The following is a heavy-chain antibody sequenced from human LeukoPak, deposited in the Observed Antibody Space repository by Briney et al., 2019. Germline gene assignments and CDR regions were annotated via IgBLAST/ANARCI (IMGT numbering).Heavy chain of an antibody. Sequence: SQTLSLTCTVSGGSISGGGYYWRWIRQHPGKGLEWIGYIYYSGSTYYNPSLKSRVTISVDTSKNQFSLKLSSVTAADTAVYYCARDYGGNGGMDVWGKGTTVTVSS. CDR1: GGSISGGGYY. CDR3: ARDYGGNGGMDV. J-gene: IGHJ6*03. D-gene: IGHD4-23*01. V-gene: IGHV4-31*03. CDR2: IYYSGST.